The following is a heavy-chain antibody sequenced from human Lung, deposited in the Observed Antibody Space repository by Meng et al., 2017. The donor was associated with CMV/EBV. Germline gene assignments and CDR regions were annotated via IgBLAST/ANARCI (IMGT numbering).Heavy chain of an antibody. J-gene: IGHJ4*02. CDR2: INHSGST. D-gene: IGHD4-17*01. CDR1: GGCLRGYY. Sequence: AVVGGCLRGYYWDGTREPPGKGLEWIGEINHSGSTNYHPSLKSRVTISVDTSKNQFSLKLSSVTAADTAVYYCARRGYGDYFGYFDYWGQGTLVTVSS. V-gene: IGHV4-34*01. CDR3: ARRGYGDYFGYFDY.